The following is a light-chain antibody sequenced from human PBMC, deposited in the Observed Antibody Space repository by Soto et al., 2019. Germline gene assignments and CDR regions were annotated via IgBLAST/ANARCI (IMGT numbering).Light chain of an antibody. CDR3: QKYNNWPPAA. V-gene: IGKV3-15*01. J-gene: IGKJ2*01. CDR1: QTISTT. CDR2: GAS. Sequence: EVVMTQSPATLSASPGERVTLSCRASQTISTTLAWYQQKPGRAPRLLIYGASIRATGVPARFSGSGSGTEFTITISSLQSEDFAVYYCQKYNNWPPAAFGHGTKLEIK.